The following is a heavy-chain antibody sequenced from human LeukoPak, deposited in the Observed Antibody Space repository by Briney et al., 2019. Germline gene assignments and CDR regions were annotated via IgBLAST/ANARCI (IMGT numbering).Heavy chain of an antibody. J-gene: IGHJ6*02. CDR2: IYYSGST. V-gene: IGHV4-59*01. D-gene: IGHD3-3*01. CDR3: ARLPPHYDFWSGYYTASNGMDV. CDR1: GGSISSYY. Sequence: SETLSLTCTVSGGSISSYYWSWIRQPPGKGLEWIGYIYYSGSTNYNPSLKSRVTISVDTSKNQFSLKLSSVTAADTAVYYCARLPPHYDFWSGYYTASNGMDVWGQGTTVTVSS.